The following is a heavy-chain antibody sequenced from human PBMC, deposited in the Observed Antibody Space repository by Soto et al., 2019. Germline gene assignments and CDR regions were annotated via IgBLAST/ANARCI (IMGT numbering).Heavy chain of an antibody. CDR3: SREGYNYNGMDV. J-gene: IGHJ6*02. CDR2: IYYSGAT. V-gene: IGHV4-31*03. CDR1: GDSINNGDYY. Sequence: QVQLQESGPGLVNPSQTLSLTCTVSGDSINNGDYYWSWVRHHPVKGLEWIGYIYYSGATSNNPSLTGRVTISLDTSESHFSLRLSSVTAADTAVYYCSREGYNYNGMDVWGQGTTVTVSS.